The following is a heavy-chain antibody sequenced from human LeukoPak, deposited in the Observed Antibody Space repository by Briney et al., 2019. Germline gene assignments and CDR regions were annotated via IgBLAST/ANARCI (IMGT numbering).Heavy chain of an antibody. V-gene: IGHV4-30-4*01. J-gene: IGHJ5*02. Sequence: SQTLSLTCTVSGGSISSGDYYWSWIRQPPGKGLEWNGYIYYSGSTYYNPSLKSRVTMSVDTSKNQFSLKLSSVTAADTAVYYCARDGDVDTAEYWFDPWGQGTLVTVSS. D-gene: IGHD5-18*01. CDR1: GGSISSGDYY. CDR2: IYYSGST. CDR3: ARDGDVDTAEYWFDP.